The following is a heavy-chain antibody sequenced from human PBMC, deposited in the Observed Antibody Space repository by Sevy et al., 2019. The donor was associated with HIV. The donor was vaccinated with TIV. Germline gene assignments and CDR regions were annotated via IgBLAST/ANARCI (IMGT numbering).Heavy chain of an antibody. Sequence: GGSLRLSCAASGFAPSTCGMHWVRQAPGKGLEWVAVIGYDGSNKYYADSVKGRFSISRDNSRNTLFLQMDSLRAEDTVVYYCARDPRMYGDYLLAYFDYWGQGTLVTVSS. V-gene: IGHV3-33*01. CDR3: ARDPRMYGDYLLAYFDY. D-gene: IGHD2-8*01. CDR2: IGYDGSNK. CDR1: GFAPSTCG. J-gene: IGHJ4*02.